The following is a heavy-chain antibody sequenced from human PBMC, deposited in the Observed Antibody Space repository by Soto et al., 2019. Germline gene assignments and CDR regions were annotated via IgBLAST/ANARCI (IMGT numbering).Heavy chain of an antibody. D-gene: IGHD2-2*01. Sequence: SQTLSLTCAISGDSVSSNSAAWNWIRQSPSRGLEWLGRTYYRSKWYNDYAVSVKSRITINPDTSKNQFSLQLNSVTPEDTAVYYCARDTPSAMGYYYYYGMDVWGQGTTVTVSS. J-gene: IGHJ6*02. V-gene: IGHV6-1*01. CDR3: ARDTPSAMGYYYYYGMDV. CDR2: TYYRSKWYN. CDR1: GDSVSSNSAA.